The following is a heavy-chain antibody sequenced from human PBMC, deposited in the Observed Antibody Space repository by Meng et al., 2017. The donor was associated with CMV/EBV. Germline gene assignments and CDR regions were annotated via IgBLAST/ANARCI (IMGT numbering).Heavy chain of an antibody. V-gene: IGHV1-18*01. D-gene: IGHD2-21*01. CDR1: GYTFTGYG. Sequence: QVQLVQSGVEVKQPGASVKVSCKASGYTFTGYGISWVRQAPGQGLEWMGWISVYNGHTNFAQNLQGRVTMTTDTSTSTAYVELRSLRSDDTAIYYCARGVPLGIIYSFDYWGQGTLVTVSS. CDR2: ISVYNGHT. J-gene: IGHJ4*01. CDR3: ARGVPLGIIYSFDY.